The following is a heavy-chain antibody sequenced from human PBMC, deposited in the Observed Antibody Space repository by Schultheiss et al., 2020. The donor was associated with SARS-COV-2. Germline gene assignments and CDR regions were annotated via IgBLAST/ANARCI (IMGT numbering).Heavy chain of an antibody. V-gene: IGHV2-5*01. CDR2: IYWNDDK. CDR3: AHRREYYYETLRGFDP. D-gene: IGHD3-22*01. Sequence: SGPTLVKPTQTLTLTCTFSGFSLSTSGVGVGWIRQPPGKALEWLALIYWNDDKRYSPSLKSRLTITKDTSKNQVVLTMTNMDPVDTATYYCAHRREYYYETLRGFDPWGQGTLVTVSS. CDR1: GFSLSTSGVG. J-gene: IGHJ5*02.